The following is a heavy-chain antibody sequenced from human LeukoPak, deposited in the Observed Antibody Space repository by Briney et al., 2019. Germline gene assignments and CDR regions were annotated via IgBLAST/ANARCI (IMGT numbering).Heavy chain of an antibody. CDR1: GYSFTSYW. D-gene: IGHD2-2*01. J-gene: IGHJ3*02. Sequence: KYGASLMISCKCSGYSFTSYWISWVRPMPGKGLEWMGRIDPSDSYTNYSPSFQGHVTISADKSISTAYLQWSSLTASDTAMYYCARRPNGYCSSPSCPGAFDIWGQGTMVTVSS. V-gene: IGHV5-10-1*01. CDR3: ARRPNGYCSSPSCPGAFDI. CDR2: IDPSDSYT.